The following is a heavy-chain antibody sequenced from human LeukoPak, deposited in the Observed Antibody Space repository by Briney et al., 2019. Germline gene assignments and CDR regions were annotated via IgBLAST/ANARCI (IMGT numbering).Heavy chain of an antibody. CDR2: IWYDGSNK. D-gene: IGHD4-17*01. CDR1: GFTFSSYG. J-gene: IGHJ4*02. V-gene: IGHV3-33*01. CDR3: ARVLRSEYFDY. Sequence: PGGSLRLSCAASGFTFSSYGMHWVRQAPGKGLEWVAVIWYDGSNKYYADSVKGRFTISRDNSKNTLYLQMNSLRAEDTAVYYCARVLRSEYFDYWGQGTLVTVSS.